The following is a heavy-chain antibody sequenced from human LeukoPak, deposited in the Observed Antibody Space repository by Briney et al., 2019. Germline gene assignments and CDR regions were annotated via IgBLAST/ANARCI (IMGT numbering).Heavy chain of an antibody. CDR2: ISSSGSTI. D-gene: IGHD2-2*01. CDR3: AGNRYCSSTSCPNWFDP. Sequence: GGSLRLSCAASGFTFSSYEMNWVRQAPGKGLEWVSYISSSGSTIYYADSVKGRFTISRDNAKNSLYLQMNSLRAEDTAVYYCAGNRYCSSTSCPNWFDPWGQGTLVTVSS. V-gene: IGHV3-48*03. J-gene: IGHJ5*02. CDR1: GFTFSSYE.